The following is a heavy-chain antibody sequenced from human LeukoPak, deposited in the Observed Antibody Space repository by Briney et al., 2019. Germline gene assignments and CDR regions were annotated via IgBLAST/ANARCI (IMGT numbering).Heavy chain of an antibody. Sequence: PGGSLRLSCAASGFTFSSYAMSWVRQAPGKGLEWVSAISGSGGSTYYADSVKGRFTISRDNSKNTLYLQMNSLRSEDTAVYYCARDGYSYGYEAGIVGYYFDYWGQGTLVTVSS. CDR2: ISGSGGST. CDR3: ARDGYSYGYEAGIVGYYFDY. D-gene: IGHD5-18*01. J-gene: IGHJ4*02. CDR1: GFTFSSYA. V-gene: IGHV3-23*01.